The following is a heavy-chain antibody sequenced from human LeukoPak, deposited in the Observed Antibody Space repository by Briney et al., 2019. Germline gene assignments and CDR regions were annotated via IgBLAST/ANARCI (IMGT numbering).Heavy chain of an antibody. CDR3: AREGTYYYDSSGYLERGFDY. CDR2: IWYDGSNK. D-gene: IGHD3-22*01. J-gene: IGHJ4*02. CDR1: GFTFSSYG. V-gene: IGHV3-33*01. Sequence: GGSLRLSCAASGFTFSSYGMHWVRQAPGKGLEWVAVIWYDGSNKYYADSVKGRFTISRDNSKNTLYLQMNSLRAEDTAVYYCAREGTYYYDSSGYLERGFDYWGQGTLVTVSS.